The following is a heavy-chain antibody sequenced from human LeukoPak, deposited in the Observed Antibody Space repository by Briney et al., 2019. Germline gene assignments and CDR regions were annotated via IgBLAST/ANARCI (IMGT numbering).Heavy chain of an antibody. D-gene: IGHD1-26*01. J-gene: IGHJ4*02. CDR1: GFTFSNYE. CDR3: ASESGGSYPDY. CDR2: ISSSSSYI. Sequence: GGSLRLSCAVSGFTFSNYEMNWVRQAPGKGLEWVSSISSSSSYIYYADSVKGRFTISRDNAKNSLYLQMNSLRAEDTAVYYCASESGGSYPDYWGQGTLVTVSS. V-gene: IGHV3-21*01.